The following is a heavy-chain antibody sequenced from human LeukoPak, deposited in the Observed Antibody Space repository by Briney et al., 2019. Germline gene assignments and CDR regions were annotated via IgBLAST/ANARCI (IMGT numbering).Heavy chain of an antibody. D-gene: IGHD3-22*01. CDR2: IYYSGST. CDR3: ARGSPYYYDSSGYSKRYYFDY. CDR1: GGSISSYY. V-gene: IGHV4-59*01. Sequence: SETLSLTCTVSGGSISSYYWSWIRQPPGKGLEWIGYIYYSGSTNYNPSLKSRVTISVDTSKNQFSLKLSSVTAADTAVYYCARGSPYYYDSSGYSKRYYFDYWGQGTLVTVSS. J-gene: IGHJ4*02.